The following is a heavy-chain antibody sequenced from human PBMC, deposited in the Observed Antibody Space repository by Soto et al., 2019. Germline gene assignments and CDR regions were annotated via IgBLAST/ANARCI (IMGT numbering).Heavy chain of an antibody. CDR1: VFTFINYF. Sequence: PGWSLRLSCASSVFTFINYFMHWVRQAPGKGLVWVARIDDDGTTTHYADSVKGRFTISRDNAKTTLYLQMNSLRAEDTAVYYCARDKSGPADYWGQGTLVTVSS. CDR3: ARDKSGPADY. J-gene: IGHJ4*02. V-gene: IGHV3-74*01. D-gene: IGHD5-12*01. CDR2: IDDDGTTT.